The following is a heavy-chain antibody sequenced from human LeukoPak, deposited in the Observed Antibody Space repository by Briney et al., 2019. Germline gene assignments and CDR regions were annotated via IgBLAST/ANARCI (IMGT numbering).Heavy chain of an antibody. J-gene: IGHJ4*02. V-gene: IGHV3-21*01. CDR3: VRDRGSYRPIDY. CDR1: GFTFSSYA. CDR2: FTSMSRTI. Sequence: KSGGSLRLSCAASGFTFSSYAMTWVRQAPGKGLEWVSSFTSMSRTIYYADSVKGRFTISRDNAENSLYLEMNSLRVEDTAIYYCVRDRGSYRPIDYWGQGTLVTVSS. D-gene: IGHD1-26*01.